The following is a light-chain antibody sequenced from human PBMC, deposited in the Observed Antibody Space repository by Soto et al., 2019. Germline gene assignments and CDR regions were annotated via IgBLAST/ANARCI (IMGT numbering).Light chain of an antibody. CDR1: SSNIGSNT. J-gene: IGLJ2*01. CDR3: AAWDDSLKRVV. Sequence: QSVLTQPPSASGTPGQRVTISCSGSSSNIGSNTVNWYQQLPGTAPKLLIYSNNQRPSGVPDRFSGSKSGTSASLAISGLQSEDEADYYCAAWDDSLKRVVFGGGNKLTVL. CDR2: SNN. V-gene: IGLV1-44*01.